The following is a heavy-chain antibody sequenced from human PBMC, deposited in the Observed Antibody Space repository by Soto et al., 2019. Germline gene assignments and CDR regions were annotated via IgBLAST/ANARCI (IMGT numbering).Heavy chain of an antibody. D-gene: IGHD2-8*01. J-gene: IGHJ6*02. CDR3: AKNGQPPYYYYGMDV. CDR1: GYTFSRYG. Sequence: QGQLVQSGPEVKKPGASVKVSCKASGYTFSRYGISWVRQAPGQGLEWMGWVSGYNGDTKYAQKGQGRGTMTIDTSTYTANMELRSLTSDDTAIYYCAKNGQPPYYYYGMDVWGQGTTVTVSS. V-gene: IGHV1-18*01. CDR2: VSGYNGDT.